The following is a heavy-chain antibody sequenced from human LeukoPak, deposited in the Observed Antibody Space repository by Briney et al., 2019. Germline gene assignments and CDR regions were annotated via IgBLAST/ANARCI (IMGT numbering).Heavy chain of an antibody. J-gene: IGHJ4*02. CDR2: IYHSGST. Sequence: SGTLSLTCAVSGGSISSSNWWSWVRQPPEQGLEWIGEIYHSGSTNYNPSLKSRVTISVDKSKNQFSLKLSSVTAADTAVYYCARAVVAAAGTRGGINYWGQGTLVTVSS. V-gene: IGHV4-4*02. CDR3: ARAVVAAAGTRGGINY. CDR1: GGSISSSNW. D-gene: IGHD6-13*01.